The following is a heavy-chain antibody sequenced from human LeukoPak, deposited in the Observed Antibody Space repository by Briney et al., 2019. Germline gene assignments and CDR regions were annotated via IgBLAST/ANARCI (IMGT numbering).Heavy chain of an antibody. CDR3: AAGALHLGELSFFDY. D-gene: IGHD3-16*02. V-gene: IGHV1-58*01. CDR2: IVVGGGNT. CDR1: GFTFTNST. J-gene: IGHJ4*02. Sequence: SVKVSCKASGFTFTNSTVQWVRQARGQRLEWIGWIVVGGGNTNYAQKFQERITFTRDMSTSTAYMELRGLRSEDTAVYYCAAGALHLGELSFFDYWGQGTLVTVSS.